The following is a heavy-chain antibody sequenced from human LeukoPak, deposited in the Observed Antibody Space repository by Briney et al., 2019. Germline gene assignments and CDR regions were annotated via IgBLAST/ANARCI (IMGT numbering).Heavy chain of an antibody. Sequence: ASVKVSCKASGYTFTVYYMHWVRQAPGQGLEWMGWINPNSGGTNYVQKFQGRVTMTRDTSISTAYMELSRLRSDDTAVYYCSLAHRYYFDYWGQGTLVTVSS. V-gene: IGHV1-2*02. CDR2: INPNSGGT. J-gene: IGHJ4*02. CDR3: SLAHRYYFDY. CDR1: GYTFTVYY.